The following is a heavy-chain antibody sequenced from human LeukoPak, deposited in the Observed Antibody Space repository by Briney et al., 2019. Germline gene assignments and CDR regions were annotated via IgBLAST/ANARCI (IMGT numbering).Heavy chain of an antibody. Sequence: PGGSLRLSCTASGFTLSSYAMTWVRQAPGKGLEWVAAISGNGGTTYYADSVKGRFTISRDNSKNTLYLQMNSLRAEDTAIYYCARDERLLSFLKWGQGTLVTVSS. CDR3: ARDERLLSFLK. CDR1: GFTLSSYA. CDR2: ISGNGGTT. D-gene: IGHD3-3*01. J-gene: IGHJ4*02. V-gene: IGHV3-23*01.